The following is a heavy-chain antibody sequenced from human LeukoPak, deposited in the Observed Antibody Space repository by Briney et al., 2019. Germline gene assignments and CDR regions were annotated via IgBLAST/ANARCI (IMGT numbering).Heavy chain of an antibody. D-gene: IGHD6-6*01. CDR1: GFTFSTYN. CDR2: ISSSSSYI. Sequence: GGSLRLSCAASGFTFSTYNMNWVRQAPGKGLEWVSSISSSSSYIYYADSVKGRFTISRDNAKNSLYLQMNSLRAEDTAVYYCAKEVDSSSSYEDYWGQGTLVTVSS. CDR3: AKEVDSSSSYEDY. J-gene: IGHJ4*02. V-gene: IGHV3-21*04.